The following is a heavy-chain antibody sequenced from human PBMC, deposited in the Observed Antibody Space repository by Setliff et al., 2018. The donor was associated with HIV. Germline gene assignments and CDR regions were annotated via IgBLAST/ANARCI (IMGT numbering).Heavy chain of an antibody. Sequence: SCKASGGTFNSYAISWVRQAPGQGLEWMGGIIPIFGTANYAQKFQGRVTITADESTSTAYMELSSLRSEDTAVYYCANLLVLRWEPHTRKKNGMDVWGQGTTVTVSS. D-gene: IGHD1-26*01. V-gene: IGHV1-69*01. CDR2: IIPIFGTA. CDR1: GGTFNSYA. J-gene: IGHJ6*02. CDR3: ANLLVLRWEPHTRKKNGMDV.